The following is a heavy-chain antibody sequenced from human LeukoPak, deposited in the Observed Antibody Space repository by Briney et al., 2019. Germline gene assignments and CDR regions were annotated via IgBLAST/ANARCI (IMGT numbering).Heavy chain of an antibody. CDR1: GYSISSGYY. Sequence: PSETLSLTCTVSGYSISSGYYWGWIRQPPGKGLEWIGSIYHSGSTYYNPSLKSRVTISVDTSKNQFSLKLSSVTAADTAVYYCARCLRDSVTLYYYYMDVWGKGTTVTVSS. CDR3: ARCLRDSVTLYYYYMDV. V-gene: IGHV4-38-2*02. J-gene: IGHJ6*03. D-gene: IGHD4-17*01. CDR2: IYHSGST.